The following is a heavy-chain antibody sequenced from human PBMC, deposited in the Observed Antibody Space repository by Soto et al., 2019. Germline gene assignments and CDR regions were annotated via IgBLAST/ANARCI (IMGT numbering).Heavy chain of an antibody. CDR1: GGSISSGGFY. CDR3: ARTREGIATETWVDP. CDR2: IYYSGKT. Sequence: QVQLQESGPGLVKPSQTLSLTCTVSGGSISSGGFYWTWIRQLPGKGLEWIGYIYYSGKTYYNPSLKSRVTISVDTSKNPFSLELSSVTAADTAVYYCARTREGIATETWVDPWGQGTLVTVSS. D-gene: IGHD6-13*01. V-gene: IGHV4-31*03. J-gene: IGHJ5*02.